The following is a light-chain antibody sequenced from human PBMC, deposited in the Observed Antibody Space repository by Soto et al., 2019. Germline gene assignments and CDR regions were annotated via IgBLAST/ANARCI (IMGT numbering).Light chain of an antibody. CDR1: SGDVGAYNF. CDR2: DVT. CDR3: GSYTTINTMI. J-gene: IGLJ2*01. Sequence: QSVLTQPASVSGSPGQSITISCAGTSGDVGAYNFVTWFQQHPGKVPKLIIYDVTDRPSGVSDRFSGSKSGNTASLTISGLLADDEADDYCGSYTTINTMIFGGGTKLTVL. V-gene: IGLV2-14*01.